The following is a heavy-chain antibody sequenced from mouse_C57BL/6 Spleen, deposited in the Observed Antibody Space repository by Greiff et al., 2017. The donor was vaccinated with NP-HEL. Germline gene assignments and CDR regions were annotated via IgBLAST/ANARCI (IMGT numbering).Heavy chain of an antibody. V-gene: IGHV2-9-1*01. CDR1: GFSLTSYA. J-gene: IGHJ2*01. Sequence: VKLMESGPGLVAPSQSLSITCTVSGFSLTSYAISWVRQPPGKGLEWLGVIWTGGGTNYNSALKSRLSISKDNSKSQVFLKMNSLQTDDTARYYCARNPPSTMVTTGYYFDYWGQGTTLTVSS. D-gene: IGHD2-2*01. CDR2: IWTGGGT. CDR3: ARNPPSTMVTTGYYFDY.